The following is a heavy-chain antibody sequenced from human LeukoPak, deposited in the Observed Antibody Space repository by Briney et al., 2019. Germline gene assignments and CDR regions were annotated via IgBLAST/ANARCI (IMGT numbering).Heavy chain of an antibody. Sequence: SETLSLTCTVSGGSISSGGYYWSWIRQHPGKGLEWIGYIYYSGSTYYNPSLKSRVTISVDTSKNQFSLKLSSVTAADTAVYYCARGPYDSSGADWYFDLWGRGTLVTVSS. CDR1: GGSISSGGYY. D-gene: IGHD3-22*01. CDR2: IYYSGST. V-gene: IGHV4-31*03. J-gene: IGHJ2*01. CDR3: ARGPYDSSGADWYFDL.